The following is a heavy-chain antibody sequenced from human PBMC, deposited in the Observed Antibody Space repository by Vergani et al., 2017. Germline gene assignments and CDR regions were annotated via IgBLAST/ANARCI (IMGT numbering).Heavy chain of an antibody. D-gene: IGHD2-15*01. CDR2: TRYDGIVE. CDR3: ATAGAAYCRGASCYDFFEY. J-gene: IGHJ4*02. Sequence: QVQLVESGGGVVQPGGSLRLSCAASGFTFTNYGMHWVRQAPGKGLEWVAFTRYDGIVEYYGHSVRGRFTISRDNSKNTLYLQMNRLRPEDTAVYYCATAGAAYCRGASCYDFFEYWGQGTLVTVAS. CDR1: GFTFTNYG. V-gene: IGHV3-30*02.